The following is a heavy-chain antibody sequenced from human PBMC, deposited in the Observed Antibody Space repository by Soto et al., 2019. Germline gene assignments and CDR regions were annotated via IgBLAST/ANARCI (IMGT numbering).Heavy chain of an antibody. Sequence: QVQLVQSGAEVKKPGASVTVSCTTSGYTFSSFHMHWVRQAPGQGLEWMGGFDPTRGNTVLAQKFQGIITKTRDTPTSTLDLELSSLTAGDTAVYYCARLATRSPPYYSDYWGQGTLACVS. V-gene: IGHV1-46*01. CDR2: FDPTRGNT. CDR1: GYTFSSFH. J-gene: IGHJ4*02. CDR3: ARLATRSPPYYSDY. D-gene: IGHD4-17*01.